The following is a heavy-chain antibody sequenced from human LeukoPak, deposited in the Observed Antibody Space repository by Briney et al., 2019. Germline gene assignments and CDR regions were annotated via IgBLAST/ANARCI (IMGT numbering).Heavy chain of an antibody. D-gene: IGHD1-26*01. CDR2: ISDDGSNK. J-gene: IGHJ4*02. CDR3: AKDKWDQSTPWAPYYFDY. V-gene: IGHV3-30*18. Sequence: QPGRSLRLSCAASGFTFSTYGMHWVRQAPGQGLEWVAVISDDGSNKYYADSVKGRFTISRDNSKNTLYLQMNSLRAEDTAVYYCAKDKWDQSTPWAPYYFDYWGQGTLVTVSS. CDR1: GFTFSTYG.